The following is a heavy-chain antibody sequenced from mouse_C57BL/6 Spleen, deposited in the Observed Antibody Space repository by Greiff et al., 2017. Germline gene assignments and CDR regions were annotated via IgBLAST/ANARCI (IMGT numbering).Heavy chain of an antibody. V-gene: IGHV5-12*01. Sequence: DVMLVESGGGLVQPGGSLKLSCAASGFTFSDYYMYWVRQTPEKRLEWVAYISNGGGSTYYPDTVKGRFTISRDNAKNTLYLQMSRLKSEDTAMYYCARLTPDWYFDVWGTGTTVTVSS. CDR1: GFTFSDYY. J-gene: IGHJ1*03. CDR3: ARLTPDWYFDV. D-gene: IGHD1-3*01. CDR2: ISNGGGST.